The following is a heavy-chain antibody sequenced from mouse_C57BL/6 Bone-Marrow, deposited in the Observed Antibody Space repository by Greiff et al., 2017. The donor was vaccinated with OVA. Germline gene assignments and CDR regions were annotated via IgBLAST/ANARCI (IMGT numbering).Heavy chain of an antibody. Sequence: VQLKESGPVLVKPGASVKMSCKASGYTFTDYYMNWVKQSHGKSLEWIGVINPYNGGTSYNQKFKGKATLTVDKSTSTAYMELNSLTSEDSAVYYCERVDYDVRYYAMDYWGQGTSVTVSS. CDR2: INPYNGGT. D-gene: IGHD2-4*01. CDR3: ERVDYDVRYYAMDY. CDR1: GYTFTDYY. J-gene: IGHJ4*01. V-gene: IGHV1-19*01.